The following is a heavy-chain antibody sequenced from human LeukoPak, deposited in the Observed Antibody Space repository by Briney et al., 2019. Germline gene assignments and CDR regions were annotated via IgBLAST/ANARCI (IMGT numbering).Heavy chain of an antibody. V-gene: IGHV3-48*03. D-gene: IGHD7-27*01. CDR1: GFTFSSYE. CDR2: ISSSGSTI. CDR3: ARDWDGDTPGGFDY. Sequence: GGSLRLSCAASGFTFSSYEMNWVRQAPGKGLEWVSYISSSGSTIYYADSVKGRFTISRDNAKNSLYLQMNSLRADDTAVYYCARDWDGDTPGGFDYWGQGTLVTVSS. J-gene: IGHJ4*02.